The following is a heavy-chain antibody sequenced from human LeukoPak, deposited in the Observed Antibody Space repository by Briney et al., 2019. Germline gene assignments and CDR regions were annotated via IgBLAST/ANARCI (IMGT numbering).Heavy chain of an antibody. V-gene: IGHV3-30*18. D-gene: IGHD4-17*01. CDR1: GFTFSYYG. CDR3: AKDLGGYGDYVGAFEI. J-gene: IGHJ3*02. CDR2: ISFDERNK. Sequence: GGSLRLSCAVSGFTFSYYGMHWVRQAPGKGLEWVAVISFDERNKYYADSVKGRFTISRDNSKNSLYLQMSSLRAEDTALCYCAKDLGGYGDYVGAFEIWGQGTMVTVSS.